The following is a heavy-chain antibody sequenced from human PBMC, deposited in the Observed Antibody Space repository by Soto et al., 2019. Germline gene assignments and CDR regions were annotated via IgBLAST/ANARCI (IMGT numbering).Heavy chain of an antibody. D-gene: IGHD2-21*02. Sequence: QVQLVESGGGVVQPGRSLRLSCAASGFTFSSYAMHWVRQAPGKGLEWVAVISYDGSNKYYADSVKGRFTISRDNSKNTLYLQMNSLRAEDTAVYYCARESPYRGGDCYAGRITDNYFDYWGQGTLVTVSS. CDR1: GFTFSSYA. CDR3: ARESPYRGGDCYAGRITDNYFDY. J-gene: IGHJ4*02. V-gene: IGHV3-30-3*01. CDR2: ISYDGSNK.